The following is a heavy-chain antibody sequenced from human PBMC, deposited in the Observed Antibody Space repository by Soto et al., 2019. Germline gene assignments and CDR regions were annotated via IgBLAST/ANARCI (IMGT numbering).Heavy chain of an antibody. D-gene: IGHD3-22*01. J-gene: IGHJ4*02. V-gene: IGHV4-59*01. CDR2: IYYSGST. Sequence: SETLSLTCTVSGGSISSYYWSWIRQPPGKGLEWIGYIYYSGSTNYNPSLKSRVTISVDTSKNQFSLKLSSVTAADTAVYYCARTYYYDSSGYYLEYYLDYWGQGTLVTVSS. CDR1: GGSISSYY. CDR3: ARTYYYDSSGYYLEYYLDY.